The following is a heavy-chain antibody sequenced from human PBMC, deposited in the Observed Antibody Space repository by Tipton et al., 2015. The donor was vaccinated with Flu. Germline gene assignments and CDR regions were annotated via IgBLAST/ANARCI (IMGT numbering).Heavy chain of an antibody. CDR1: GGSISSYY. V-gene: IGHV4-59*08. D-gene: IGHD3-16*01. J-gene: IGHJ6*03. CDR2: IYYSGST. CDR3: ARLREDYYYMDV. Sequence: LRLSCTVSGGSISSYYWSWIRQPPGKGLEWIGYIYYSGSTNYNPSLKSRVTISVDTSKNQFSLKLSSVTAADTAVYYCARLREDYYYMDVWGKGTTVTVSS.